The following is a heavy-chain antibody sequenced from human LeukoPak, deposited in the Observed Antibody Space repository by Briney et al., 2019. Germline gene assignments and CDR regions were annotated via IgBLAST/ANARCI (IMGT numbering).Heavy chain of an antibody. J-gene: IGHJ4*02. V-gene: IGHV3-7*01. D-gene: IGHD3-3*01. CDR1: GFTFSSIW. CDR2: IKQGGSEN. Sequence: GGSLTLYGAAAGFTFSSIWMIWDRQAPGKGRVGMAIIKQGGSENAYEYSVKGRFTISRDNAKNSLYLQMSSLRAEDTAVYYCARWGIDFWSGDQDYFDYWGQGTRVTVSS. CDR3: ARWGIDFWSGDQDYFDY.